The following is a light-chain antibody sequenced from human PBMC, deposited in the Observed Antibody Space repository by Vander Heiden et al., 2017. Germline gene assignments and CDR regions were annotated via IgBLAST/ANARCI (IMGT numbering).Light chain of an antibody. CDR1: PLAEQY. CDR2: KDN. CDR3: HSVARENDYWM. V-gene: IGLV3-25*03. Sequence: SYELTQPSLMSVSAGQTAMITCSGDPLAEQYGFWYQQKPGQATVMVIYKDNERASGIRERFSGSTSRERLSGTTSGTTITLTISGVQAEDEADYYCHSVARENDYWMFGGGTKLTVL. J-gene: IGLJ3*02.